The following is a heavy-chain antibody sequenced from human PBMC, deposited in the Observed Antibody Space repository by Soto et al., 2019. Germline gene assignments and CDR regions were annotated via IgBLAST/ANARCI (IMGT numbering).Heavy chain of an antibody. CDR3: ARLGYCSGGSCYTYYYYYYMDV. J-gene: IGHJ6*03. CDR1: GGSFSGYY. CDR2: INHSGST. Sequence: SETLSLTCAVYGGSFSGYYWSWILQPPGKGLEWIGEINHSGSTNYNPSLKSRVTISVDTSKNQFSLKLSSVTAADTAVYYCARLGYCSGGSCYTYYYYYYMDVWGKGTTVTVSS. D-gene: IGHD2-15*01. V-gene: IGHV4-34*09.